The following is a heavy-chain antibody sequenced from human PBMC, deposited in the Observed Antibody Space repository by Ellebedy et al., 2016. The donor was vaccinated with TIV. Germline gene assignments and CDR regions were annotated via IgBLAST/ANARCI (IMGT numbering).Heavy chain of an antibody. J-gene: IGHJ4*02. V-gene: IGHV3-33*01. D-gene: IGHD2-21*02. CDR2: IWYDGENK. CDR1: GFIFSTYG. CDR3: ARDRHVDRGDCLDY. Sequence: GESLKISCEASGFIFSTYGMHWVRQAPGKGLEWVAFIWYDGENKYYADSVKCRVTISRDNSKNTLPLQMNNLGAEDTAVYYCARDRHVDRGDCLDYWGQGTLVTVSS.